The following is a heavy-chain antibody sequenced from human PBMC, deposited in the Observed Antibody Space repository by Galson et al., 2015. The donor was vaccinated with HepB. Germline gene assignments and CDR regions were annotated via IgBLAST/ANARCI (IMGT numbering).Heavy chain of an antibody. J-gene: IGHJ4*02. Sequence: SLRLSCAASGFTFSSYAMYWVRQAPGKGLDYVSAISGNGGSTYYANSVKGRFTISRDNSKNTLYLQMGSLRAEDMAVYYCARAIQLWFGPDYWGQGTLVTVSS. CDR2: ISGNGGST. CDR3: ARAIQLWFGPDY. D-gene: IGHD5-18*01. V-gene: IGHV3-64*01. CDR1: GFTFSSYA.